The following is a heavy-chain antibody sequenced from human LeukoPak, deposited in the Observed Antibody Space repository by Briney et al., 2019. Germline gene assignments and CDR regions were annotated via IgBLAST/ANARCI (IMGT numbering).Heavy chain of an antibody. CDR3: ARGPGVSSSGWYFHY. Sequence: PGGSLRLSCAASGFTFSSYAMHWVRQAPGKGLEWVAVISYDGSNKYYADSVKGRFTISRDNSKNTLYLQMNSLRAEDTAVYYCARGPGVSSSGWYFHYWGQGTLVTVSS. CDR2: ISYDGSNK. J-gene: IGHJ4*02. CDR1: GFTFSSYA. V-gene: IGHV3-30-3*01. D-gene: IGHD6-19*01.